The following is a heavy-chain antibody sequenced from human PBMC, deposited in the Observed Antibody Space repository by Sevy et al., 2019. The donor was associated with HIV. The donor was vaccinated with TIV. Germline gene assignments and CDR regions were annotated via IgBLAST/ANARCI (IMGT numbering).Heavy chain of an antibody. D-gene: IGHD6-19*01. CDR3: ARATGMAVAGTGRYFDF. Sequence: ASVKVSCKISGYKVDMYGIAWVRQAPGQGLEWMGWIRTYNGNTNYAQNFQGRVTMTTDTSRSVVYMELGGLRPDDTAVYYCARATGMAVAGTGRYFDFWGQGTLVTVSS. J-gene: IGHJ4*03. CDR1: GYKVDMYG. CDR2: IRTYNGNT. V-gene: IGHV1-18*04.